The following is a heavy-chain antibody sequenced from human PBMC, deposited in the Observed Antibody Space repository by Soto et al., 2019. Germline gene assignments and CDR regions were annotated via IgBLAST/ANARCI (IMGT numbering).Heavy chain of an antibody. CDR1: GYTFTSFL. Sequence: ASVKVSWKTSGYTFTSFLVSWVRQPPGQGLDWMGWISGYNGKTKYAQTLQGRVTMTADTTTSTVYMEVRGLRSDDTAVYFCARDKMMDDYVFGTYDYWGQGTTVTGSS. D-gene: IGHD3-16*01. CDR3: ARDKMMDDYVFGTYDY. CDR2: ISGYNGKT. J-gene: IGHJ4*02. V-gene: IGHV1-18*04.